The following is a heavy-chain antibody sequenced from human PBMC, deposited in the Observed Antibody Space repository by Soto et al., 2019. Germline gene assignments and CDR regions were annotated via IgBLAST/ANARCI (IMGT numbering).Heavy chain of an antibody. CDR1: GFTFSSYA. J-gene: IGHJ4*02. D-gene: IGHD2-15*01. V-gene: IGHV3-23*01. CDR3: AKEEDIVVVVAASFDY. CDR2: ISGSGGST. Sequence: GGSLRLSCAASGFTFSSYAMSWVRQAPGKGLEWVSAISGSGGSTYYADSVKGRFTISRDNSKNTLYLQMNSLRAEDTAVYYCAKEEDIVVVVAASFDYWGQGTLVTVSS.